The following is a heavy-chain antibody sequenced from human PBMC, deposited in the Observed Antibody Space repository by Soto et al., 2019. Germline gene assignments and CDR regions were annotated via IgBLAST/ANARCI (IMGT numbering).Heavy chain of an antibody. Sequence: PXGSLRLSCAGSGVTFRNDWLSWVRQAPGKGLEWVANINQDGSERYYVDSVRGRFTISRDNVENSLYLQLNSLRPEDTAVYYCAVYGYGVSAAASWGQGTLVTVSS. J-gene: IGHJ5*02. V-gene: IGHV3-7*03. CDR3: AVYGYGVSAAAS. CDR1: GVTFRNDW. CDR2: INQDGSER. D-gene: IGHD4-17*01.